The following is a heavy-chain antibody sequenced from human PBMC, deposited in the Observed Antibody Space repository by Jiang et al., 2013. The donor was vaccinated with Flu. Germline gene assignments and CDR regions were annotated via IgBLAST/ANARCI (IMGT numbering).Heavy chain of an antibody. CDR3: ARVRFAYGPDY. J-gene: IGHJ4*02. D-gene: IGHD3-10*01. CDR2: MSSSGATI. V-gene: IGHV3-11*01. CDR1: GFTFSDYY. Sequence: GLVKPGGSLRLSCAASGFTFSDYYMSWIRQAPGKGLEWISYMSSSGATISHADSVKGRFTISRDNAKNSLYLQMNSLRAADTAVYYCARVRFAYGPDYWGQGILVTVSS.